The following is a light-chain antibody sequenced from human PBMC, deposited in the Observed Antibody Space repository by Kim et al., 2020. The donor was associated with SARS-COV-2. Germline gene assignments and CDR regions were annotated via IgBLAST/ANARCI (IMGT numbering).Light chain of an antibody. Sequence: WSPGERATRSCRASQSVSSNLAWYQQKPGQAPRLLIYDASTRATGIPARFSGSGSGTDFTLTISSLEPEDFAVYYCQQRSNWPPTFGQGTKVDIK. J-gene: IGKJ1*01. CDR3: QQRSNWPPT. V-gene: IGKV3-11*01. CDR1: QSVSSN. CDR2: DAS.